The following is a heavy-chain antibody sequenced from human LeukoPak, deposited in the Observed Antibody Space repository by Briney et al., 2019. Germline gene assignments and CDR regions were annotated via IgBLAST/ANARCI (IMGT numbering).Heavy chain of an antibody. D-gene: IGHD2/OR15-2a*01. CDR3: ARGGLSIMVY. Sequence: GGSLRLSCAASGFTFDDYAMHWVRQAPGKGLEWVSGISWNSGSIGYADSVKGRFTISRDNAKNSLYLQMNSLRAEDTAVYFCARGGLSIMVYWGQGTLVTVSS. CDR2: ISWNSGSI. V-gene: IGHV3-9*01. J-gene: IGHJ4*02. CDR1: GFTFDDYA.